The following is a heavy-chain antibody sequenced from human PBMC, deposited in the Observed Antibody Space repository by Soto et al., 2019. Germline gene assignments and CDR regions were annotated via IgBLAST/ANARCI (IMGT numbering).Heavy chain of an antibody. D-gene: IGHD5-18*01. V-gene: IGHV1-69*13. CDR1: GGTFSNSA. J-gene: IGHJ4*02. CDR2: ILPIFGTP. Sequence: ASVKVSCKASGGTFSNSAIIWVRQAPGQGLEWMGGILPIFGTPNYAQKFQGRLTISADEFSSTAYMELNILRSEDTAVYCCATPAEVLDTAMLRGLAHWGQGSLVTVSS. CDR3: ATPAEVLDTAMLRGLAH.